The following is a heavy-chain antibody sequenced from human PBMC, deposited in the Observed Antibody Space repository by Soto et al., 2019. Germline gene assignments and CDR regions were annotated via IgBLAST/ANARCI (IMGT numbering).Heavy chain of an antibody. V-gene: IGHV3-23*01. CDR2: IGGGGGST. J-gene: IGHJ6*02. CDR3: AKATKGSLYYYYGMDV. Sequence: EVQLLESGGGLVQPGGSLRLSCAASGFTFTSYAMSWVRQAPGKGLEWVSVIGGGGGSTYYADSVKGRFTISRDNSNNTVYLQMNSLRAEDTAMYYCAKATKGSLYYYYGMDVWGQGTTVTVSS. CDR1: GFTFTSYA.